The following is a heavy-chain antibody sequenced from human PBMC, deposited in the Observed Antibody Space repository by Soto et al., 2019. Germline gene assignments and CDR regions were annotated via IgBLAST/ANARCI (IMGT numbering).Heavy chain of an antibody. V-gene: IGHV1-3*01. CDR2: INAGNGNT. CDR3: ARNLMDYDILTGYYMGYYFDY. J-gene: IGHJ4*02. CDR1: GGTFSSYA. Sequence: ASVKVSCKASGGTFSSYAISWVRQAPGQRLEWMGWINAGNGNTKYSQKFQGRVTITRDTSTSTAYMELSSLRSEDTAVYYCARNLMDYDILTGYYMGYYFDYWGQGTLVTVSS. D-gene: IGHD3-9*01.